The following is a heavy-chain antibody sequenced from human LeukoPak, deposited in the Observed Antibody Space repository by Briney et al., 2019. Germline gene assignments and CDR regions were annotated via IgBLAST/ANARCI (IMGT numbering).Heavy chain of an antibody. CDR3: ARGWLAETTVVTPYNY. CDR2: IIPIFGTA. J-gene: IGHJ4*02. V-gene: IGHV1-69*13. D-gene: IGHD4-23*01. CDR1: GGTFSSHA. Sequence: ASVKVSCKASGGTFSSHAINWVRQAPGQGLEWMGGIIPIFGTANYAQKFQDRVTITAVESMSTVYMELSSLRSEDTAVYYCARGWLAETTVVTPYNYWGQGTLVTVSS.